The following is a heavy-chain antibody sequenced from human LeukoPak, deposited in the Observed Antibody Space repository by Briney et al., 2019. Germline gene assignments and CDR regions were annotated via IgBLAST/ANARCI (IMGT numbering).Heavy chain of an antibody. CDR1: GVSISSGSYY. CDR3: ARDTVTTIH. V-gene: IGHV4-61*02. Sequence: SETLFLTCTVSGVSISSGSYYWRWIRQPAGKGLEWIGRIYTSGSTNYNPSLKSRFTISVDTSKNQFSLKLSSVTAADTAVYYCARDTVTTIHWGQGTLVTVSS. D-gene: IGHD4-17*01. J-gene: IGHJ4*02. CDR2: IYTSGST.